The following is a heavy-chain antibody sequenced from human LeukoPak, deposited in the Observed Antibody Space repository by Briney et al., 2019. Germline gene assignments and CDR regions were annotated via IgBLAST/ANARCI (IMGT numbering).Heavy chain of an antibody. CDR1: GFTFSSYA. D-gene: IGHD2-2*01. CDR2: ISGSGGRT. J-gene: IGHJ5*02. Sequence: GGSLRLSCAASGFTFSSYAMSWVRQAPGKGLEWVSAISGSGGRTYYADSVKGRFTISRDNSKNTLYLQMNSLRAEDTAVYYCAKLDADIVVVPAASDPWGQGTLVTVSS. V-gene: IGHV3-23*01. CDR3: AKLDADIVVVPAASDP.